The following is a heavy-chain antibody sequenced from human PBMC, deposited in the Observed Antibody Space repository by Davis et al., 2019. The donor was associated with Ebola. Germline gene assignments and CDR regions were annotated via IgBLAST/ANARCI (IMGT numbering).Heavy chain of an antibody. CDR3: ARDPTSGVSDFWSGYWDY. Sequence: PGGSLRLSCAASGFTFSSYWMHWVRQAPGKGLVWVSRINSDGSSTYYADSVKGRFTISRDNSKNTLYLQMNSLRAEDTAVYYCARDPTSGVSDFWSGYWDYWGQGTLVTVSS. D-gene: IGHD3-3*01. CDR1: GFTFSSYW. J-gene: IGHJ4*02. V-gene: IGHV3-74*01. CDR2: INSDGSST.